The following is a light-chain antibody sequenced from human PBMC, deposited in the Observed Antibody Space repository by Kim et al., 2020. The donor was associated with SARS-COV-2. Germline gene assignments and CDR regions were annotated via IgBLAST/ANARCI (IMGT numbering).Light chain of an antibody. CDR3: QQLNSFPYT. J-gene: IGKJ2*01. V-gene: IGKV1-9*01. CDR2: IAS. CDR1: QGITTY. Sequence: DIQLTQSPSFLSASVGDRVTITCRASQGITTYLAWYQQKLGKAPKLLIYIASTLQSGVPSRFSGSGSGTEFTLTISSLQPEDSATYYCQQLNSFPYTFGQGTKLEI.